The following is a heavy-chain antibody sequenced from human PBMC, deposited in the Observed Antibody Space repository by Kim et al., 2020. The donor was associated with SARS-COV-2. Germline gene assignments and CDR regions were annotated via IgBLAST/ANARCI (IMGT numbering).Heavy chain of an antibody. CDR3: ARRAVAGHFDY. V-gene: IGHV2-5*01. D-gene: IGHD6-19*01. CDR2: DK. Sequence: DKQYRPSLKKRLTITKDASRNQVVLTMTNVDPGDTATYYCARRAVAGHFDYWGQGTLVTVSS. J-gene: IGHJ4*02.